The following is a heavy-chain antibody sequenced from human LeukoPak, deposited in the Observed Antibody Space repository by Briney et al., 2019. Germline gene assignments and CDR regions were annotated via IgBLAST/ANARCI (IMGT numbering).Heavy chain of an antibody. CDR2: ISGSGGST. J-gene: IGHJ4*02. CDR3: AKVGESSPVYYFDY. D-gene: IGHD3-16*01. Sequence: PGGSLRLSCAASGFTFSSNYMSWVRQAPGKGLEWVSAISGSGGSTYYADSVKGRFTISRDNSKNTLYLQMNSLRAEDTAVYYCAKVGESSPVYYFDYWGQGTLVTVSS. V-gene: IGHV3-23*01. CDR1: GFTFSSNY.